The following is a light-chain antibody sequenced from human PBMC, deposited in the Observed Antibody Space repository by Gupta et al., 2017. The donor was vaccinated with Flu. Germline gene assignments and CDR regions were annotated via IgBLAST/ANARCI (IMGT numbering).Light chain of an antibody. CDR1: QKIDKF. CDR3: QQPDSPPKT. V-gene: IGKV1-39*01. J-gene: IGKJ4*01. Sequence: PSSLSASIGDRVTITCRARQKIDKFLNWYQHKPGKAPRLLIVAASRLQGGVPSRFNGSGAGTEFTLTINRRQAEDFATYYCQQPDSPPKTFGGGTKVEIK. CDR2: AAS.